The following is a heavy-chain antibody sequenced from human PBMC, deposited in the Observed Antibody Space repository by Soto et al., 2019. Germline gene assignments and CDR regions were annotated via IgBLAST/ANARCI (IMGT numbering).Heavy chain of an antibody. J-gene: IGHJ6*02. V-gene: IGHV3-9*01. CDR1: GFTFDDYA. CDR3: AKTTLGDCSSSSCHGTYYNGMDV. D-gene: IGHD2-2*01. CDR2: ISWNTGSI. Sequence: EVQLVESGGGLVQPGRSLRPSCAGPGFTFDDYALHWVRQAPGKGLEWASGISWNTGSIGYADSVKGRFTISRDNAKNSLYLQMSSLRPEDTALYYCAKTTLGDCSSSSCHGTYYNGMDVWGQGTTVTVSS.